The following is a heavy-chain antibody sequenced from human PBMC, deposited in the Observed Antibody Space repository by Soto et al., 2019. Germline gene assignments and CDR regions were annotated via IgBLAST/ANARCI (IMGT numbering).Heavy chain of an antibody. V-gene: IGHV1-69*01. J-gene: IGHJ6*02. CDR2: IIPIFGTA. CDR3: AKVRYSSPMGYYYGMDV. CDR1: RVAFSKFI. Sequence: QAQLEQSGGEVKKPGSSVKVSCKASRVAFSKFIVTWVRQAPGLGLEWVGGIIPIFGTANYAQKFQGRVTITADESTSTSDMEVNKLRAEDTAVYYCAKVRYSSPMGYYYGMDVWGQGTTVTVSS. D-gene: IGHD6-19*01.